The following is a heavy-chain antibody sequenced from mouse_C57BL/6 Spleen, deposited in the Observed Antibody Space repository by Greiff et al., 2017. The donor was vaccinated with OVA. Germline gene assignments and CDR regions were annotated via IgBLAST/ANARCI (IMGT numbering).Heavy chain of an antibody. V-gene: IGHV5-6*02. Sequence: DVKLVESGGDLVKPGGSLKLSCAASGFTFSSYGMSWVRQTPDKRLEWVATISSGGSYTYYPDSVKGRFTISRDNAKNTLYLQMSRLKSEDTAMYYCASGGDFDDWGQGTTLTVSS. J-gene: IGHJ2*01. CDR1: GFTFSSYG. CDR3: ASGGDFDD. CDR2: ISSGGSYT.